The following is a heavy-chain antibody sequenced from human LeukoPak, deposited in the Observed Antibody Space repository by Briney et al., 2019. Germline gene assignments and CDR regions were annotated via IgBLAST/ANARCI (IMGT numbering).Heavy chain of an antibody. CDR3: ALHPAQGSGSLDY. CDR2: IYPGDSAT. Sequence: AGESLKISCKGSGYSFTNYWIGWVRQMPGKGLEWMGIIYPGDSATTYSPSFQGQITISADKSISTAYLQWSSLKASDTAIYYCALHPAQGSGSLDYWGQGTLVTVSS. J-gene: IGHJ4*02. CDR1: GYSFTNYW. V-gene: IGHV5-51*01. D-gene: IGHD3-10*01.